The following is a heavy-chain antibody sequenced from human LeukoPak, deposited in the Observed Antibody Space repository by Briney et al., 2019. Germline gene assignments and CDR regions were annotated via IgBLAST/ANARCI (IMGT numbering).Heavy chain of an antibody. CDR2: ISPSGDIT. V-gene: IGHV3-23*01. Sequence: GGSLRLSCAASGFPLSSYAMSWVRQGPGKGLEWVSGISPSGDITYYADSVKGRFTISRDNSKNTLYLEVISLTAEDTAVYYCAKDDAWLRFGEWSQGTLVTVSS. CDR3: AKDDAWLRFGE. D-gene: IGHD3-10*01. J-gene: IGHJ4*02. CDR1: GFPLSSYA.